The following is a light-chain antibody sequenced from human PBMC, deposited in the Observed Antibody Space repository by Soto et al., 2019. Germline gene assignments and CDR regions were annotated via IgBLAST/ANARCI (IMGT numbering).Light chain of an antibody. V-gene: IGLV2-14*03. J-gene: IGLJ1*01. CDR2: DVT. Sequence: QSALTQPASVCGSPGQSITISCTGTSSDVGGYNFVSWYQHHPGRAPKLMIYDVTNRPSGVSNRFSGSKSGNTASLTISGLQAEDEADYYCTSYASTTTPYAFGSGTKLTVL. CDR3: TSYASTTTPYA. CDR1: SSDVGGYNF.